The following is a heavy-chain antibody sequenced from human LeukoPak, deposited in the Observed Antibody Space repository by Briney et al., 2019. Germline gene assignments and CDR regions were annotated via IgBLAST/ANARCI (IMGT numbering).Heavy chain of an antibody. CDR2: ISGSSSYI. J-gene: IGHJ4*02. V-gene: IGHV3-21*01. CDR3: ARVPGDY. CDR1: GFTFTSYS. Sequence: GGSLRLSCAASGFTFTSYSMNWVRQAPGKGLEWVSSISGSSSYIYYADSVKGRFTISRDNVKNSLYLQMNSLRADDTAVYYCARVPGDYWGQGTLVTVSS. D-gene: IGHD3-10*01.